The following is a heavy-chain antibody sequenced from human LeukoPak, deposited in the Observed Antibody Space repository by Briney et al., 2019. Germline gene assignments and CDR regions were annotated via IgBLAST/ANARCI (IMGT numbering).Heavy chain of an antibody. D-gene: IGHD6-19*01. V-gene: IGHV3-21*01. CDR3: AREAVAGIDY. J-gene: IGHJ4*02. CDR1: GFTFSSYG. Sequence: GGSLRLSCAASGFTFSSYGMSWVRQAPGKGLEWVSVKGRFTISRDNAKNSLYLQMNSLRAEDTAVYYCAREAVAGIDYWGQGTLVTVSS.